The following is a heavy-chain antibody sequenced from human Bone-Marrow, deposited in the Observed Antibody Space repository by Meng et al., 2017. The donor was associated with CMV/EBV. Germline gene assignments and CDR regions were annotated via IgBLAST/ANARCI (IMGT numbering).Heavy chain of an antibody. CDR3: ARGRVDSTTCYDF. J-gene: IGHJ4*02. Sequence: AASGFTVSSSYMSWVRQAPGKGLEWVSVIYSGAITYYADSVKGRFTISRDSSKNTLDLQMNSLRAEDTAVYYCARGRVDSTTCYDFWGQGTLVTVSS. V-gene: IGHV3-66*01. CDR2: IYSGAIT. D-gene: IGHD2-2*01. CDR1: GFTVSSSY.